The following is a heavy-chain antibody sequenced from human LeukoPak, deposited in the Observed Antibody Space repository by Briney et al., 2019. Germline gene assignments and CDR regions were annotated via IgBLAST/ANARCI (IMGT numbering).Heavy chain of an antibody. Sequence: GGSLRLSCAASGFTFSNYAMSWVRQAPGKGLEWVSAISGSGGSTYYADSVKGRFTISRDNSKNTLYLQMNSLRAEDTAVYYCAKSFRGYSWEFDYWGQGALVTVSS. D-gene: IGHD5-18*01. CDR1: GFTFSNYA. CDR2: ISGSGGST. CDR3: AKSFRGYSWEFDY. J-gene: IGHJ4*02. V-gene: IGHV3-23*01.